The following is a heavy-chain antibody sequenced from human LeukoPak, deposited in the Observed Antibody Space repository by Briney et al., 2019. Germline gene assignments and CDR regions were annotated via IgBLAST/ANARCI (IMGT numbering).Heavy chain of an antibody. J-gene: IGHJ4*02. Sequence: ASVKVSCKTSGYTSTDYYLHWVRQAPGQGLEWMGWINPNSGGTTFAQKFQGRVTMSRDTSITTAYMDLRGLKSDDTAVYFCARATYRSTSWHGYYFDYWGQGALATVSS. V-gene: IGHV1-2*02. CDR3: ARATYRSTSWHGYYFDY. CDR2: INPNSGGT. D-gene: IGHD6-13*01. CDR1: GYTSTDYY.